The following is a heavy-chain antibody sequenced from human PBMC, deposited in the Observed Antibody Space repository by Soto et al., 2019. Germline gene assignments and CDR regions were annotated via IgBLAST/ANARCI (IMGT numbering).Heavy chain of an antibody. CDR2: IYHSGST. CDR1: GGSISSGGYS. D-gene: IGHD6-13*01. V-gene: IGHV4-30-2*01. CDR3: ARVQGRQLANWFDP. Sequence: SETLSLTCAVSGGSISSGGYSWSWVRQPPGKGLEWIGYIYHSGSTYYNTSLKSRVTISVDRSKNQFSLRLSSVTAADTAVYYCARVQGRQLANWFDPWGQGTLVTVSS. J-gene: IGHJ5*02.